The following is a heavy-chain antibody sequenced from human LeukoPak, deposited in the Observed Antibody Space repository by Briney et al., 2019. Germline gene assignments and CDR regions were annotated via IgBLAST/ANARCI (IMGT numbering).Heavy chain of an antibody. CDR1: GFSISSYY. CDR3: ARRVGGYLRSDY. CDR2: IYYSGST. V-gene: IGHV4-59*08. J-gene: IGHJ4*02. D-gene: IGHD3-3*01. Sequence: PSETLSLTCTVSGFSISSYYWSWIRQPPGKGLEWIGYIYYSGSTSYNPSLKSRVTISVDTSKNQFSLKLSSVTAADTAVYYCARRVGGYLRSDYWGQGTLVTVSS.